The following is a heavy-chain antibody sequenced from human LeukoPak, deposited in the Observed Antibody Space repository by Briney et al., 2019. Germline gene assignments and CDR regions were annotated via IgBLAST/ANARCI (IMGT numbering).Heavy chain of an antibody. CDR2: INPNSGGT. CDR3: ARPAAGTFRIDAFDI. D-gene: IGHD6-19*01. Sequence: ASVKVSCKASGYTFTGYYMYWVRQAPGQGLEWMGWINPNSGGTNYAQKFQGRVTMTRDTSISTAYMELSRLRSDDTAVYYCARPAAGTFRIDAFDIWGQGTMVTVSS. CDR1: GYTFTGYY. V-gene: IGHV1-2*02. J-gene: IGHJ3*02.